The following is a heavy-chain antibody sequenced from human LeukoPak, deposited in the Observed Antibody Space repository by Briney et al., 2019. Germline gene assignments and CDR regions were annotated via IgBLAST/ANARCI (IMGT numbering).Heavy chain of an antibody. D-gene: IGHD2-2*01. CDR2: INWNGDTT. J-gene: IGHJ4*02. CDR3: ARQTRGYVYYFDY. Sequence: GGSLRLSCAAAGFPFQDSGLSWVRQAPGKGLEWISGINWNGDTTVYADSVKGRFTISRDNAKNSLYLQMNSLRADDTAFYYCARQTRGYVYYFDYWGQGTLVTVSS. CDR1: GFPFQDSG. V-gene: IGHV3-20*04.